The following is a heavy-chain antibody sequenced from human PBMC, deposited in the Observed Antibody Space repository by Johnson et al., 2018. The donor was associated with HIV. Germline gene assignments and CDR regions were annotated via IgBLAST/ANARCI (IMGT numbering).Heavy chain of an antibody. D-gene: IGHD6-19*01. V-gene: IGHV3-53*01. CDR2: IYSGGST. CDR3: ARCPLPSGWLKDAFDI. J-gene: IGHJ3*02. CDR1: GFTVSSNY. Sequence: VQLVESGGGLIQPGGSLRLSCAASGFTVSSNYMSWVRQAPGKGLEWLSVIYSGGSTYYADSVKGRFTISRDNSKNKVYLQMNSLRVEDTAVYYCARCPLPSGWLKDAFDIWGQGTMVTVFS.